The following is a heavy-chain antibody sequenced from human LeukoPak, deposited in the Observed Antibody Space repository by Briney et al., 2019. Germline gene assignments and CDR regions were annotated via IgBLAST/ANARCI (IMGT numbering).Heavy chain of an antibody. J-gene: IGHJ4*02. CDR2: ISGYNGNT. CDR1: GYTFISYG. CDR3: ARESGSYKDY. V-gene: IGHV1-18*01. D-gene: IGHD1-26*01. Sequence: GASVTVSCKSSGYTFISYGISWVRQAPGQGREWMGWISGYNGNTNYAQNLQGRVTMTTDTSTSTAYMELRSLRSDDTAVYYGARESGSYKDYWGQGTLVTVSS.